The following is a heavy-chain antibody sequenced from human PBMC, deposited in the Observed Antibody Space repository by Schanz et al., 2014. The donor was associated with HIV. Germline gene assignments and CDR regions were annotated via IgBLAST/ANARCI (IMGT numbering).Heavy chain of an antibody. CDR1: GFTFKNYG. Sequence: QVQLVESGGGVVQPGRSLRLSCEGSGFTFKNYGIHWVRQPPGKGLEWVSSISYDENNIHYEDSVKGRFTISRDNSNNVLFLHMPTLRAEDTATYYCTREGNYYGGSVPGHWGQGALVSVSS. CDR3: TREGNYYGGSVPGH. CDR2: ISYDENNI. J-gene: IGHJ4*02. D-gene: IGHD2-21*01. V-gene: IGHV3-33*05.